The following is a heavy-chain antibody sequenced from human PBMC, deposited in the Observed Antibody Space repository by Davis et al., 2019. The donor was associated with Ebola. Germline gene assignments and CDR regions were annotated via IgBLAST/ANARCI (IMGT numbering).Heavy chain of an antibody. CDR3: ARFPVTTVDY. V-gene: IGHV1-18*01. D-gene: IGHD4-17*01. Sequence: AASVTVSCTASGYTFTSYGISWVRQAPGQALEWMGWISAYNGNTNYAQKLQGRVTMTTDTSTSTAYMELRSLRSDDTAVYYCARFPVTTVDYWGQGTLVTVSS. J-gene: IGHJ4*02. CDR2: ISAYNGNT. CDR1: GYTFTSYG.